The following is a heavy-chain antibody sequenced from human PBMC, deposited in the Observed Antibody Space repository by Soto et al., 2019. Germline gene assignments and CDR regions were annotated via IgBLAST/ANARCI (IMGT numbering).Heavy chain of an antibody. V-gene: IGHV1-58*01. CDR3: AAVVAVAGQRSDY. CDR1: GFTFTSSA. D-gene: IGHD6-19*01. CDR2: IVVGSGNK. Sequence: GASVKVSCKASGFTFTSSAVQWVRRARGQRLEWIGWIVVGSGNKNYAQKFQERVTITRDMSTSTAYMELSSLRSEDTAVYYCAAVVAVAGQRSDYWGQGTLVTVSS. J-gene: IGHJ4*02.